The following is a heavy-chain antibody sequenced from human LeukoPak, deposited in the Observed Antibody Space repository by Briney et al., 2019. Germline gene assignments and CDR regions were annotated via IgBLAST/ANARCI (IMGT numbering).Heavy chain of an antibody. Sequence: GGSLRLSCAASGFTSSGYSMHWARQGSGKGLVWLSGIYGDGSVAGHADSVKGRFTISRDNAKNTVYLQMNSLRAEDTAVYYCGRGHYGPDYWGQGTLVTVSS. V-gene: IGHV3-74*01. CDR1: GFTSSGYS. CDR2: IYGDGSVA. J-gene: IGHJ4*02. CDR3: GRGHYGPDY. D-gene: IGHD3-22*01.